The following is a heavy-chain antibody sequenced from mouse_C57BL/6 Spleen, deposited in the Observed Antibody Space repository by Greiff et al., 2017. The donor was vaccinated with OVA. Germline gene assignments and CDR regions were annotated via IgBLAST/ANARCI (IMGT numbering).Heavy chain of an antibody. Sequence: EVKVEESGGGLVQPGGSMKLSCAASGFTFSDAWMDWVRQSPEKGLEWVAEIRNKANNHATYYAESVKGRVTISRDDSKSSVYLQMNSLRAEDTGIYYWTRNWSWYFDVWGTGTTVTVSS. CDR1: GFTFSDAW. D-gene: IGHD4-1*01. CDR2: IRNKANNHAT. CDR3: TRNWSWYFDV. V-gene: IGHV6-6*01. J-gene: IGHJ1*03.